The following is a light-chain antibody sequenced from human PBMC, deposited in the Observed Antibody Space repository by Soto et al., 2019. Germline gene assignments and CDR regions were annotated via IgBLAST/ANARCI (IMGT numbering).Light chain of an antibody. J-gene: IGLJ3*02. V-gene: IGLV1-44*01. CDR1: SSNIGRNA. Sequence: QSVLTQPPSASGTPGQRVTISCSGSSSNIGRNAVSWYRQVPGTAPKLLMYRNDQRPSGVPDRFSGSKSGTSASLAISGLQSDDEADYYCAAWDDNLNGWVFGGGTKLTVL. CDR3: AAWDDNLNGWV. CDR2: RND.